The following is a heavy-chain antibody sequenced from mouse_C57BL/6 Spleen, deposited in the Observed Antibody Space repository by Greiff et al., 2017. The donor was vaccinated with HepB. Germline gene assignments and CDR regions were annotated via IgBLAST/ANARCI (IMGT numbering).Heavy chain of an antibody. Sequence: QVQLQQSGAELVRPGTSVKVSCKASGYAFTNYLIEWVKQRPGQGLEWIGVINPGSGGTNYNEKFKGKATLTADKSSSTAYMQLSSLTSEDSAVHFCARGPYGAMDYWGQGTSVTVSS. CDR3: ARGPYGAMDY. J-gene: IGHJ4*01. CDR1: GYAFTNYL. V-gene: IGHV1-54*01. D-gene: IGHD1-1*02. CDR2: INPGSGGT.